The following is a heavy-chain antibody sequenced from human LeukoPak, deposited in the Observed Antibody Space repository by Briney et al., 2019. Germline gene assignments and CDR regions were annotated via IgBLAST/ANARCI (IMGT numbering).Heavy chain of an antibody. CDR3: ARRYCSSTSCYMDV. CDR2: ISNDGSNK. J-gene: IGHJ6*04. V-gene: IGHV3-30*03. D-gene: IGHD2-2*01. CDR1: GFNFNTYA. Sequence: GRSLRLSCAASGFNFNTYAMDWLRQAPGKGLEWVAGISNDGSNKFYVDSVKGRFTISRDNAKNSLYLQMNSLRAEDTAVYYCARRYCSSTSCYMDVWGKGTTVTVSS.